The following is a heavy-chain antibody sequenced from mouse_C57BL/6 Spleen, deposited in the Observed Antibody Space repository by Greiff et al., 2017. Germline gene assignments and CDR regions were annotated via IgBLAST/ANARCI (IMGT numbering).Heavy chain of an antibody. D-gene: IGHD2-5*01. Sequence: EVMLVESGGDLVKPGGSLKLSCAASGFTFSSYGMSWVRQTPDKRLEWVATISSGGSYTYYPDSVKGRFTISRDNAKNTLYLQMSSLKAEDTAMYYCARRSNYDYFDYWGQGTTLTVSS. J-gene: IGHJ2*01. CDR2: ISSGGSYT. CDR1: GFTFSSYG. CDR3: ARRSNYDYFDY. V-gene: IGHV5-6*02.